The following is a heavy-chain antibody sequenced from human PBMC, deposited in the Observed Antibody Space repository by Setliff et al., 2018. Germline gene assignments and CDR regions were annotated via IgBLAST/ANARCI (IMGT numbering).Heavy chain of an antibody. Sequence: ASVKVSCKASGYTFTSYGISWVRQAPGQGLEWMGWISAYNGSTNYAQKLQGRVTMTTDTSTSTAYMELSSLRSEDTAVYYCASARESASRQTYFDSWGQGTLVTVSS. CDR1: GYTFTSYG. V-gene: IGHV1-18*01. CDR2: ISAYNGST. J-gene: IGHJ4*02. D-gene: IGHD2-15*01. CDR3: ASARESASRQTYFDS.